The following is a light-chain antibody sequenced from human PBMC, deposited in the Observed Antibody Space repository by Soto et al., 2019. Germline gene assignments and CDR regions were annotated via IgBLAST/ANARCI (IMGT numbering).Light chain of an antibody. Sequence: QSALNQPDSVSGSPGQSITISCTGTSSDVGSHNDVAWYQHHPGKAPKVIIYEVTFRPSGISNRFSGSKSGNTAYLTISGFQAEDEADYYCSSYTNTTTVLFAGGTKLTVL. CDR1: SSDVGSHND. CDR2: EVT. V-gene: IGLV2-14*01. J-gene: IGLJ2*01. CDR3: SSYTNTTTVL.